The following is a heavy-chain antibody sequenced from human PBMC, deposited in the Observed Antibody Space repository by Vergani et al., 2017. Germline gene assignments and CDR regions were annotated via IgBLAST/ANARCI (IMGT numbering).Heavy chain of an antibody. D-gene: IGHD6-13*01. V-gene: IGHV1-18*01. CDR1: GYTFTSYG. CDR2: IRAYNGNT. J-gene: IGHJ4*02. CDR3: ARTATYSSSWYMTDY. Sequence: QVQLVQSGAEVKKPGASVKVSCKASGYTFTSYGISWVRQAPGQGLEWMGRIRAYNGNTNYAQTLQGRVTMTTDTATSTAYMELRSLRSDDTAVYYWARTATYSSSWYMTDYGSQGTLVTVSS.